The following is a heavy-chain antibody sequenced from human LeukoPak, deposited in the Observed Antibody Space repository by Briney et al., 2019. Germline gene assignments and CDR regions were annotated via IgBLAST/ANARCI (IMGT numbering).Heavy chain of an antibody. CDR3: ATGPLLDSVSSSYRPLGY. Sequence: VASVKVSCKTSGYIFTNWYLYWVRQAPGQGLEWLGWINLNSGDVHYAPKIQDRVTMTRDTSISTAYMELSSLRSDDTAVYYCATGPLLDSVSSSYRPLGYWGQGTLVTVSS. V-gene: IGHV1-2*02. D-gene: IGHD3-22*01. J-gene: IGHJ4*02. CDR1: GYIFTNWY. CDR2: INLNSGDV.